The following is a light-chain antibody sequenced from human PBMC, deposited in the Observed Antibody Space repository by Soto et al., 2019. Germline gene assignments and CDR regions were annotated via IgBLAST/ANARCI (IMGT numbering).Light chain of an antibody. CDR2: EVS. Sequence: QLVLTQPASVSGSPGQSITISCTGTSSDVGSYNVVSWYQQHPGKAPKLMIFEVSERPSGVSNRFSGSKSGTTASLTISGLQADDEADYYCFSYEGGSTFWVFGGGTKVTVL. CDR1: SSDVGSYNV. CDR3: FSYEGGSTFWV. J-gene: IGLJ3*02. V-gene: IGLV2-23*02.